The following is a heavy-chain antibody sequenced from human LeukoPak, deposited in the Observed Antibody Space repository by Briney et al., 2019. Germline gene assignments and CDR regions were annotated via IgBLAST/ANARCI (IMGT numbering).Heavy chain of an antibody. CDR3: VRGPRNYDDSGFHYGVFDI. V-gene: IGHV3-53*01. CDR2: IYPGGAV. CDR1: EFTVTTNY. D-gene: IGHD4/OR15-4a*01. Sequence: GGSLRLSCAASEFTVTTNYMSWVRQAPGKGLQWVSVIYPGGAVYYADSVKGRFIISRDNSKNTLSLQMNSLTADDTAVYYCVRGPRNYDDSGFHYGVFDIWGQGTVVAVSS. J-gene: IGHJ3*02.